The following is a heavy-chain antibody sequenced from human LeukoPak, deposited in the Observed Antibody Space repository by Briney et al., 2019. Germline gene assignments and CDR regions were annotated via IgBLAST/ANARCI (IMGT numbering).Heavy chain of an antibody. CDR3: AASSSWYMDY. J-gene: IGHJ4*02. Sequence: PGGSLRLSCAASGITVSSNYMSWVRQAPGKGLEWVSVIYSGGSTYYADSVKGRFTISRDNSKNTLYLQMNSLRAEDTAVYYCAASSSWYMDYWGQGTLVTVPS. V-gene: IGHV3-53*05. CDR1: GITVSSNY. CDR2: IYSGGST. D-gene: IGHD6-13*01.